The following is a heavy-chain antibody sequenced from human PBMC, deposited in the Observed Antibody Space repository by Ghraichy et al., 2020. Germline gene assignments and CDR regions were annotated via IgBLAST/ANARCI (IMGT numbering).Heavy chain of an antibody. CDR3: AREVSVSIAAALYYYGMDV. V-gene: IGHV4-4*07. D-gene: IGHD6-13*01. Sequence: SQTLSLTCTVSGGSISSYYWSWIRQPAGKGLEWIGRIYTSGSTNYNPSLKSRVTMSVDTSKNQFSLKLSSVTAADTAVYYCAREVSVSIAAALYYYGMDVWGQGTTVTVSS. CDR1: GGSISSYY. J-gene: IGHJ6*02. CDR2: IYTSGST.